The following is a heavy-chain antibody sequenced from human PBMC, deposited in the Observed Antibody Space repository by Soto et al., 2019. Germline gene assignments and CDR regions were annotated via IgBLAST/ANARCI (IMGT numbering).Heavy chain of an antibody. D-gene: IGHD3-10*01. CDR3: AHSGERPPGGNWFDP. CDR2: IYWDDDK. J-gene: IGHJ5*02. CDR1: GFSLSTSGVG. V-gene: IGHV2-5*02. Sequence: QITLKESGPTLVKPTQTLTLTRTFSGFSLSTSGVGVGWIRQPPGKALEWLALIYWDDDKRYSPSLKGRLTITKDTSKNQVVLTMTNMDPVDTATYYCAHSGERPPGGNWFDPWGQGTLVTVSS.